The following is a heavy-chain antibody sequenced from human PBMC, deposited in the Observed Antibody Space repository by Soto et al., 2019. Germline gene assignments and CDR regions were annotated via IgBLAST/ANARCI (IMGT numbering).Heavy chain of an antibody. CDR3: ARDRAAAGMSYNWFDP. V-gene: IGHV1-2*02. CDR2: INPNSGGT. CDR1: GYSFTDYH. J-gene: IGHJ5*02. D-gene: IGHD6-13*01. Sequence: GASVKVSCKASGYSFTDYHIHWVRQAPGQGLEWMGWINPNSGGTNYAQKFQGRVTMTRDTSISTAYMELSRLRSDDTAVYYCARDRAAAGMSYNWFDPCGQGTLVTVSS.